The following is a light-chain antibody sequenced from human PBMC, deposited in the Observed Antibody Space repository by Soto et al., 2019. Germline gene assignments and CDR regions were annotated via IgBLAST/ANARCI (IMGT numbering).Light chain of an antibody. Sequence: QSVLTQPPSAAVTPGKRVAISCSGSSSNIGSNAVNWYQQVPGTAPQLLIYANIERPSGVPDRFSGSKSVTSASLAISGLQSEDEAEYYYAAWDDTLNGVVFGGGTKLTVL. J-gene: IGLJ2*01. CDR3: AAWDDTLNGVV. CDR2: ANI. CDR1: SSNIGSNA. V-gene: IGLV1-44*01.